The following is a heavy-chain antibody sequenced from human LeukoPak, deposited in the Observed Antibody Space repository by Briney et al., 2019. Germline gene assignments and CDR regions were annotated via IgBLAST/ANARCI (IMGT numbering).Heavy chain of an antibody. V-gene: IGHV5-51*01. CDR2: IYPGDSDT. Sequence: GESLKISCKGSGYSFTSYWIGWVRQMPGKGLVWMGIIYPGDSDTRYSPSFQGQVTISADKSISTAYLQWSSLKASDTAMYYCARSTNYDSSGYVGDYWGQGPLVTVSS. D-gene: IGHD3-22*01. J-gene: IGHJ4*02. CDR1: GYSFTSYW. CDR3: ARSTNYDSSGYVGDY.